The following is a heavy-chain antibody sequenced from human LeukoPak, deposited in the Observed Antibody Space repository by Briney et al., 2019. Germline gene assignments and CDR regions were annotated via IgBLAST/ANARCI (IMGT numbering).Heavy chain of an antibody. CDR1: GFTFSSHA. Sequence: GGSLRLSCEVSGFTFSSHAMGWVRQAPGEGLEWVSVISGGGGSTYYADSLKGRFTISRDNSKNTLYLQMNSLTAADTAVYYCAKILSLAAAGTVDAFDIWGQGTMVTVSS. CDR3: AKILSLAAAGTVDAFDI. D-gene: IGHD6-13*01. CDR2: ISGGGGST. V-gene: IGHV3-23*01. J-gene: IGHJ3*02.